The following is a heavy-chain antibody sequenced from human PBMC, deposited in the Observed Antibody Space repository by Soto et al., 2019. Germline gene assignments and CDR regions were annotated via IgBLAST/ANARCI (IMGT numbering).Heavy chain of an antibody. Sequence: EVQLLESGGGLVQPGGSLRLSCAASGFTFSNYGVSWVRQAPGKGLEWVSVMSGSGDDAYYADSVKGRFTISRDNSKNTLYLQMNSLRAEDTAVYFCAKKVTIYAVDPADYWGQGTQVAVSS. CDR3: AKKVTIYAVDPADY. CDR1: GFTFSNYG. V-gene: IGHV3-23*01. CDR2: MSGSGDDA. J-gene: IGHJ4*02. D-gene: IGHD3-3*01.